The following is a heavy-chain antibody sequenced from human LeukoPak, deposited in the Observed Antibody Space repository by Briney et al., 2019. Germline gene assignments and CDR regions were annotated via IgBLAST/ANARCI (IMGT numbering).Heavy chain of an antibody. CDR2: IYYSGST. CDR1: GGSISSYY. CDR3: ARVGDYDYGGNGTDY. Sequence: SETLSLTCTVSGGSISSYYWSWIRQPPGKGLEWIGYIYYSGSTNYNPSLKSRVTISVDTSKNQFSLKLSSVTAADTAVYYCARVGDYDYGGNGTDYWGQGTLVTVSS. D-gene: IGHD4-23*01. V-gene: IGHV4-59*01. J-gene: IGHJ4*02.